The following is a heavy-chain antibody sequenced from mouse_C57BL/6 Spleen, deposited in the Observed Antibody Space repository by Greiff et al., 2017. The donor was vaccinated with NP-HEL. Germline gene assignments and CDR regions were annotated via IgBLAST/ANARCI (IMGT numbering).Heavy chain of an antibody. V-gene: IGHV1-81*01. CDR2: IYPRSGNT. J-gene: IGHJ3*01. Sequence: VQLQESGAELARPGASVKLSCKASGYTFTSSGISWVKQRTGQGLEWIGEIYPRSGNTYYNEKFKGKATLTADKSSSTAYMELRSLTSEDSAVYFCARWDYDYDDWFAYWGQGTLVTVSA. D-gene: IGHD2-4*01. CDR3: ARWDYDYDDWFAY. CDR1: GYTFTSSG.